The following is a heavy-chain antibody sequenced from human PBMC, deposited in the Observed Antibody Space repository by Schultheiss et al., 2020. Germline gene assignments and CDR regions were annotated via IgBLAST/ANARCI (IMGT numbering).Heavy chain of an antibody. V-gene: IGHV1-69*06. Sequence: SVKVSCKASGGTFSSYAISWVRQAPGQGLEWMGGIIPIFGTANYAQKFQGRVTITADKSTSTAYMELSSLRSEDTAVYYCARGLSGAMVLSNWFDPWGQGTLVNVSS. J-gene: IGHJ5*02. CDR2: IIPIFGTA. D-gene: IGHD5-18*01. CDR1: GGTFSSYA. CDR3: ARGLSGAMVLSNWFDP.